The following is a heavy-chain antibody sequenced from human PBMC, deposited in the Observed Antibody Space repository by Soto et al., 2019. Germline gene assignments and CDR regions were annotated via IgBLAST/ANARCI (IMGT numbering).Heavy chain of an antibody. J-gene: IGHJ6*03. CDR2: MNPNSGNT. V-gene: IGHV1-8*01. D-gene: IGHD7-27*01. CDR3: ARGLTGDRYYYYYYMDV. Sequence: ASVKVSCKASGYTFTSYDINWVRQATGQGLEWMGWMNPNSGNTGYAQKFQGRVTMTRNTSISTAYMELSSLRSEDTAVYYCARGLTGDRYYYYYYMDVWGKGTTVTVSS. CDR1: GYTFTSYD.